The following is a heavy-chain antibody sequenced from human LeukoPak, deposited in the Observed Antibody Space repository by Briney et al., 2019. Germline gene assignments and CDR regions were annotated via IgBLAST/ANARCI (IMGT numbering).Heavy chain of an antibody. CDR1: GFTFSSYS. V-gene: IGHV3-21*04. J-gene: IGHJ6*02. D-gene: IGHD5-18*01. CDR3: AKGERGYSYGYHYYYGMDV. Sequence: GGSLRLSCAASGFTFSSYSMNWVRQAPGKGLEWVSSISSSSSYIYYADSVKGRFTISRDNAKNSLYLQMNSLRAEDTAVYYCAKGERGYSYGYHYYYGMDVWGQGTTVTVSS. CDR2: ISSSSSYI.